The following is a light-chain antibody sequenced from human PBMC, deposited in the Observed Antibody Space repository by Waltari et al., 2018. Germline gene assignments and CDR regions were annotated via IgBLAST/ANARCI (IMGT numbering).Light chain of an antibody. J-gene: IGKJ2*01. CDR1: QGISSW. V-gene: IGKV1-12*01. CDR3: QQYLSSPET. Sequence: DIQMTQSPSSVSASVGDRVTITCRASQGISSWLAWYQQKPGKAPKLLIYAASSRATGIPDRFSGSGSGTDFTLTINRLEPEDFAVYYCQQYLSSPETFGQGSKLEIK. CDR2: AAS.